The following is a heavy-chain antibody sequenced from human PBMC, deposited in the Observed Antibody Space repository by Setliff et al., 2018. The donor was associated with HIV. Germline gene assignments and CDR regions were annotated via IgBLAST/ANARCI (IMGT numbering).Heavy chain of an antibody. D-gene: IGHD3-3*01. CDR2: IFHTGSA. V-gene: IGHV4-59*08. CDR1: GASMRDYY. Sequence: SETLSLTCTVSGASMRDYYWTWIRQSPGKGLEWIGHIFHTGSATYNPSLRSRLSMSIDTSSGQFSLRLTSVTAADAAVYYGASQVSIPGVAVTPLDYWGQGSLVTVSS. J-gene: IGHJ4*02. CDR3: ASQVSIPGVAVTPLDY.